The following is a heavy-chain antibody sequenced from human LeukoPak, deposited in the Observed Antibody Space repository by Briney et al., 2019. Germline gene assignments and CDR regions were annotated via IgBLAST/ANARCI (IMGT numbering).Heavy chain of an antibody. CDR3: ARLRGEYCSSTSCYDEGYYYYMDV. Sequence: SETLSLTCTVSGGSISSYYWSWIRQPAGKGLDWIGRIYTSGSTNYNPSLKSRVTMSVDTSKNQFSLKLSSVTAADTAVYYCARLRGEYCSSTSCYDEGYYYYMDVWGKGTTVTVSS. D-gene: IGHD2-2*01. CDR1: GGSISSYY. CDR2: IYTSGST. J-gene: IGHJ6*03. V-gene: IGHV4-4*07.